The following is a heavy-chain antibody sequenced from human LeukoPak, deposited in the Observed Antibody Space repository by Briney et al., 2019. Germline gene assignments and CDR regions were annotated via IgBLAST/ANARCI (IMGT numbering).Heavy chain of an antibody. CDR3: ARHYDFWSEATYFDY. D-gene: IGHD3-3*01. V-gene: IGHV3-30*02. Sequence: PGGSLRLSCAASGFTFSSYGMHWVRQAPGKGLEWVAFIRYDGSNKYYADSVKGRFTISRDNSKNSLYLQMNSLRAEDTAVYYCARHYDFWSEATYFDYWGQGTLVTVSS. CDR1: GFTFSSYG. J-gene: IGHJ4*02. CDR2: IRYDGSNK.